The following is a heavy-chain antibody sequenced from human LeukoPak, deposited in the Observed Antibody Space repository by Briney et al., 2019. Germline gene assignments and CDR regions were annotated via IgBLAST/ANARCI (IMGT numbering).Heavy chain of an antibody. V-gene: IGHV3-21*01. Sequence: PGGSLRLSCAASGFTLSSYSMNWVRQAPGKGLEWVSSISSSSSYIYYADSVKGRFTIFRDSAKNSLYLQMNSLRAEDTAVYYCTRELPIVAWGQGTLVTVSS. CDR1: GFTLSSYS. J-gene: IGHJ5*02. CDR2: ISSSSSYI. D-gene: IGHD2-15*01. CDR3: TRELPIVA.